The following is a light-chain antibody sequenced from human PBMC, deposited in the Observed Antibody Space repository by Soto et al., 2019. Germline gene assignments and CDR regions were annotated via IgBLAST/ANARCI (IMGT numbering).Light chain of an antibody. CDR3: QQLNSYPPSFT. V-gene: IGKV1-9*01. J-gene: IGKJ3*01. CDR1: QGISSY. CDR2: AAS. Sequence: IQLTQSPSSLSASVGDRVTITCRASQGISSYLAWYQQKPGKAPKLLIYAASTLQSGVPSRFSGSGSGTDFTLSICSLQPEDFATYYCQQLNSYPPSFTFGPGTKVDIK.